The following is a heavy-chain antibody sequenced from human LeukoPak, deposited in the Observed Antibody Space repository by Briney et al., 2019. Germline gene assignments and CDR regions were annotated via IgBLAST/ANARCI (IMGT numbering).Heavy chain of an antibody. V-gene: IGHV4-34*01. CDR3: ARARTPYDSSGYYFIDY. Sequence: SETLSLTCAVYGGSFSGYYWNWIRQPPGRGLEWIGEINQSGSTNYNPSLKSRVTISLDTSKNQFSLKLNSVTAADTAVYYCARARTPYDSSGYYFIDYWGQGTLVTVSS. J-gene: IGHJ4*02. CDR1: GGSFSGYY. CDR2: INQSGST. D-gene: IGHD3-22*01.